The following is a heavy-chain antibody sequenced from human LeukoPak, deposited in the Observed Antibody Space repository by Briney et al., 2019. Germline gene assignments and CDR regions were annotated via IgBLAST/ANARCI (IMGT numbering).Heavy chain of an antibody. Sequence: PGGSLRLSCAGSGFAFSGTWLNWVRPAAGQGLEWVGRINTRTDGATTTYAAPVKGRFTISRDDSKSTLYLEMNSLKTEDTAVYYCTTEFWYYFNNWGQGTLVTVSS. D-gene: IGHD3-3*01. V-gene: IGHV3-15*01. J-gene: IGHJ4*02. CDR1: GFAFSGTW. CDR2: INTRTDGATT. CDR3: TTEFWYYFNN.